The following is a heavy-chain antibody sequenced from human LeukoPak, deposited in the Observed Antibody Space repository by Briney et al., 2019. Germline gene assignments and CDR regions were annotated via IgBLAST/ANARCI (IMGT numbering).Heavy chain of an antibody. D-gene: IGHD5-24*01. CDR2: ISYDGMNK. CDR1: GFTFSSYA. Sequence: GGSLRLSCAASGFTFSSYAMHWVRQAPGKGLEWVAVISYDGMNKYYADSVMGRFTVSRDNSKNTLDLQMNSLRDEDTAVYYCARDREEGATGLAYWGQGTLVTVSS. J-gene: IGHJ4*02. CDR3: ARDREEGATGLAY. V-gene: IGHV3-30*04.